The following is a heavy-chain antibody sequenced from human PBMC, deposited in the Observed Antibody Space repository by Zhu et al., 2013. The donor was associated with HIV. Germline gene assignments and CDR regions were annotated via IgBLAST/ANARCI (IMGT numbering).Heavy chain of an antibody. V-gene: IGHV3-48*03. J-gene: IGHJ4*02. D-gene: IGHD5-18*01. CDR2: ISTSGSNI. Sequence: EVQLVESGGGLVQPGRSLRLSCAASGFTFSSYDMNWVRQAPGKGLEWISYISTSGSNIYYADSVKGRFTVSRDNAKNSLYLQMNSLRAEDTAVYYCARHARQRGYSYGHDYWGQGTLVTVSS. CDR3: ARHARQRGYSYGHDY. CDR1: GFTFSSYD.